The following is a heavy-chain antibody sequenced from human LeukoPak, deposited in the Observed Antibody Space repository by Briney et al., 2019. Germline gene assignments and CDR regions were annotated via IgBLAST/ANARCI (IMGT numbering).Heavy chain of an antibody. CDR3: ARDGAVAGTWDY. V-gene: IGHV3-72*01. J-gene: IGHJ4*02. D-gene: IGHD6-19*01. CDR2: TKNKANSYTT. CDR1: GFIFSSYS. Sequence: GGSLRLSCGASGFIFSSYSMNWVRQAPGKGLEWVGRTKNKANSYTTEYAASVKGRFTISRDDSKNSLYLQMNSLKTEDTAVYYCARDGAVAGTWDYWGQGTLVTVSS.